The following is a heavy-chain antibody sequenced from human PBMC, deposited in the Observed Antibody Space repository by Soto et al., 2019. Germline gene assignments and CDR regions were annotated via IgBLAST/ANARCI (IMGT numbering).Heavy chain of an antibody. CDR2: INHSGST. Sequence: PSETLSLTCAVYGGSFSGYYWSWIRQPPGKGLEWIGEINHSGSTNYNPSLKSRVTISVDTSKNQFSLKLSSVTAADTAVYYCARVALWFGELCHWGQGTLVTVSS. J-gene: IGHJ4*02. CDR1: GGSFSGYY. V-gene: IGHV4-34*01. D-gene: IGHD3-10*01. CDR3: ARVALWFGELCH.